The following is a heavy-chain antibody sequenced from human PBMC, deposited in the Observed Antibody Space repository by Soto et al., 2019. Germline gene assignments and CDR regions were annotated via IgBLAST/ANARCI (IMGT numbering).Heavy chain of an antibody. CDR2: ISSSSSYI. Sequence: GGSLRLSCAASGFTFSSYSMNWVRQAPGKGLEWVSSISSSSSYIYYADSVKGRFTISRDNAKNSLYLQMNSLRAEDTAVYYCARDLGVAAAGGLIHDAFDIWGQGTMVTVSS. V-gene: IGHV3-21*01. D-gene: IGHD6-13*01. CDR1: GFTFSSYS. CDR3: ARDLGVAAAGGLIHDAFDI. J-gene: IGHJ3*02.